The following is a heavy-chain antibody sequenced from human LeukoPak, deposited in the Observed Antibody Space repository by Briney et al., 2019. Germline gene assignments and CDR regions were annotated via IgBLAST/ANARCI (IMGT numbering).Heavy chain of an antibody. CDR3: TVDTDYFERLGFPRPALNDY. J-gene: IGHJ4*02. D-gene: IGHD3-22*01. V-gene: IGHV3-21*01. Sequence: GGSLRLSCAASGFSFSTYSMNWVRQAPGKGPEWVSSISSSSGDIYYGDSVEGRFTISRDNAKNSLYLQMNSLRVEDTAVYFCTVDTDYFERLGFPRPALNDYWGQGTLVTVSS. CDR2: ISSSSGDI. CDR1: GFSFSTYS.